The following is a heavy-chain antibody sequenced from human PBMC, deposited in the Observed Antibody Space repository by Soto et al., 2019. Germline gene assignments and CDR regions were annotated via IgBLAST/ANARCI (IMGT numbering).Heavy chain of an antibody. CDR1: GFTVRSYV. D-gene: IGHD3-10*01. V-gene: IGHV3-33*03. CDR2: TWIDGSEE. J-gene: IGHJ4*02. CDR3: PRDSRGSGTFDY. Sequence: QVRLEESGGGVVQPGRSLRLSCAASGFTVRSYVMHWVRQTPGKGLEWVALTWIDGSEEYYADSVNGRFTISRDNSKNTLYLQMNRLRAAATAVYFFPRDSRGSGTFDYWGQGTLVSVSS.